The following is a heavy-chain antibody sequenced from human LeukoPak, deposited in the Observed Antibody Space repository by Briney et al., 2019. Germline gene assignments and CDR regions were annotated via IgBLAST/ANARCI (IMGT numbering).Heavy chain of an antibody. Sequence: SETLSLTCAVYGGSFSGYYWSWIRQPPGKGLEWIGEVNHSGSTNYNPSLKSRVTISVDTSKNQFSLKLSSVTAADTAVYYCARHVEGGYFDWLLTGDAFDIWGQGTMVTVSS. J-gene: IGHJ3*02. CDR3: ARHVEGGYFDWLLTGDAFDI. CDR2: VNHSGST. V-gene: IGHV4-34*01. CDR1: GGSFSGYY. D-gene: IGHD3-9*01.